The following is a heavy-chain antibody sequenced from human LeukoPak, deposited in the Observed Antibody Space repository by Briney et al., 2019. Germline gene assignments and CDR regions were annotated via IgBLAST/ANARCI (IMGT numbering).Heavy chain of an antibody. V-gene: IGHV3-21*01. D-gene: IGHD6-19*01. CDR2: ISARSDYI. Sequence: PGGSLRLSCAASGFTFSSYWMTWVRQAPGKGLEWVSSISARSDYIYYADSVKGRFTISRDNAKNSLYLQMNSLRAEDTAVFYCARVTSSGRNYYYYPMDVWGQGTTVTVSS. CDR3: ARVTSSGRNYYYYPMDV. J-gene: IGHJ6*02. CDR1: GFTFSSYW.